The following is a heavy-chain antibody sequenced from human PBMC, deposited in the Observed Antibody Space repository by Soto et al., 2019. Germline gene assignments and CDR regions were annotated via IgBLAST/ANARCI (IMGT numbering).Heavy chain of an antibody. CDR2: IKSKTDGGTA. J-gene: IGHJ4*02. V-gene: IGHV3-15*01. CDR1: GFTFGNAW. Sequence: EVQLVESGGGLVKPGGSLRLSCAASGFTFGNAWMNWVRQTPGKGLEWVGRIKSKTDGGTADYAAPVKGRFTISRDDSKNALYLQMNSLKTEDTAVYYCTTDRGHTYDFDYWGQGTLVPVSS. D-gene: IGHD5-18*01. CDR3: TTDRGHTYDFDY.